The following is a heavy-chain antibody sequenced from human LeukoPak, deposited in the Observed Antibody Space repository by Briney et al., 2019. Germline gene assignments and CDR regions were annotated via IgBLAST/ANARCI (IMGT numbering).Heavy chain of an antibody. V-gene: IGHV4-59*01. Sequence: SETLSLTCTVSGGSISSYYWSWIRQPPGKGLEWIAYIYYSGSTKYNPSRKSQVPISVDTSKNQYSLKLASVTAADTGVYYCARVVSWCSSTSCYLAFDIWGQGTMVTVS. CDR1: GGSISSYY. J-gene: IGHJ3*02. CDR3: ARVVSWCSSTSCYLAFDI. CDR2: IYYSGST. D-gene: IGHD2-2*01.